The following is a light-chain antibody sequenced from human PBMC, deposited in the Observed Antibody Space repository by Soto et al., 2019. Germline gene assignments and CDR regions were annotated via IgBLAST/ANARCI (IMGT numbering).Light chain of an antibody. CDR2: DNN. J-gene: IGLJ2*01. CDR1: SSNMGNNY. CDR3: GTCDSSLSAVV. Sequence: QSVLTQPPSVSAAPGQKVTISCSGSSSNMGNNYVSWYQQLPGTAPKLLLYDNNKRPSGIPDRFSGSKSGTSATLGITGLQTGDEADYYCGTCDSSLSAVVFGGGTKLTVL. V-gene: IGLV1-51*01.